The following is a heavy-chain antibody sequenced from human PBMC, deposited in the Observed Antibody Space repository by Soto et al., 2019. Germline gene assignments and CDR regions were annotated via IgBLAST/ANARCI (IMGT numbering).Heavy chain of an antibody. CDR1: GYTFTSYA. CDR2: INADNGNT. D-gene: IGHD7-27*01. CDR3: ARNKRETGDFDY. V-gene: IGHV1-3*01. J-gene: IGHJ4*02. Sequence: ASVKVSCKASGYTFTSYAMHWVRQAPGQRLEWMGWINADNGNTSYSQKFQGRVTMTRTTSISTAYMELSSLTSEDTAVYYCARNKRETGDFDYWGQGTMVTVSS.